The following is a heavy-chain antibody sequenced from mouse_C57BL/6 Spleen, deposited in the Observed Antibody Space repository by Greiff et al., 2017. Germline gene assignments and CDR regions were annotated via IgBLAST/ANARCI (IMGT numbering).Heavy chain of an antibody. V-gene: IGHV5-6*01. CDR1: GFTFSSYG. CDR3: ARHDAYDYDVGAMDY. D-gene: IGHD2-4*01. J-gene: IGHJ4*01. CDR2: ISSGGSYT. Sequence: EVQGVESGGDLVKPGGSLKLSCAASGFTFSSYGMSWVRQTPDKRLEWVATISSGGSYTYYPDSVKGRFTISRDNAKNTLYLQMSSLKSEDTAMYYCARHDAYDYDVGAMDYWGQGTSVTVSS.